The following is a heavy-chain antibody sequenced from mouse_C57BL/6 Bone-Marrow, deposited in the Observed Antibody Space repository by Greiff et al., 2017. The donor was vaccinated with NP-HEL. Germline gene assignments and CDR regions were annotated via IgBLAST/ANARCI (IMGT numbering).Heavy chain of an antibody. CDR2: INPGSGGT. CDR1: GYAFTNYL. CDR3: ARSDYYGSSTWLAY. D-gene: IGHD1-1*01. J-gene: IGHJ3*01. Sequence: VQLQQSGAELVRPGTSVKVSCKASGYAFTNYLIEWVKQRPGPGLEWIGVINPGSGGTNYNEKFKGKATLTADKSSSTAYMQLSSLTSEDSAVYFCARSDYYGSSTWLAYWGQGTLVTVAA. V-gene: IGHV1-54*01.